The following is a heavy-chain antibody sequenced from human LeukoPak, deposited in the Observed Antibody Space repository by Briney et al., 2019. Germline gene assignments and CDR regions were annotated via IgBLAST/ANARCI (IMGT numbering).Heavy chain of an antibody. CDR2: ISYDGSNK. Sequence: GGSLRLSCAASGFTFSSYGMHWVRQAPGKGLEWVAVISYDGSNKYYADSVKGRFTISRDNSKNTLYLQMNSLRAEDTAVYYCAKEAGYYSDYWGQGTLDTVSS. J-gene: IGHJ4*02. CDR3: AKEAGYYSDY. V-gene: IGHV3-30*18. D-gene: IGHD6-25*01. CDR1: GFTFSSYG.